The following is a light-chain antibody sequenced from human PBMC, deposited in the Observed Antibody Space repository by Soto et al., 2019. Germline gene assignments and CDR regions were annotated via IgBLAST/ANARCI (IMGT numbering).Light chain of an antibody. CDR1: QSVSSY. Sequence: ELVFTQSPATLSLSPGERATPSCRASQSVSSYLAWYQQKPGQAPRLLIYDASNRATGIPARFSGSGSGTDFTLTISSLEPEDFAVYYCQQRSNWVTFGQGTRLEIK. CDR3: QQRSNWVT. V-gene: IGKV3-11*01. CDR2: DAS. J-gene: IGKJ5*01.